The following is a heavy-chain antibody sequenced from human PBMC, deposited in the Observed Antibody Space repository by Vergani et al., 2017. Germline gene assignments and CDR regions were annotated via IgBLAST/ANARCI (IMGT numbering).Heavy chain of an antibody. D-gene: IGHD3-10*01. CDR3: ARTTYGSGSYYGVA. Sequence: VQLLESGPGLVKPSETLSLTCAVSGYSISSGYYWGWIRQPPGKGLEWIGSIYHSGSTYYNPSLKSRVTISVDTSKNQFSLKLSSVTAADTAVYYCARTTYGSGSYYGVAWGQGTLVTVSS. V-gene: IGHV4-38-2*01. J-gene: IGHJ5*02. CDR1: GYSISSGYY. CDR2: IYHSGST.